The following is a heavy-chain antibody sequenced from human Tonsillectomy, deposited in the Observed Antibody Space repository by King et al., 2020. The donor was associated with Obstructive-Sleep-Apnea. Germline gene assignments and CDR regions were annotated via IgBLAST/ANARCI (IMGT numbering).Heavy chain of an antibody. CDR2: ISSSGYTQ. Sequence: VQLVESGGGVVQPGRSLRLSCAASGFTFSTYGMHWVRQAPGKGLEWATVISSSGYTQYYADSVKGRFTISRANSKNTLYLQMNSRRPGDTAVYYSGKYSDTDSSNVWPLDYWGQGTLVTVSS. V-gene: IGHV3-30*18. J-gene: IGHJ4*02. CDR3: GKYSDTDSSNVWPLDY. CDR1: GFTFSTYG. D-gene: IGHD6-19*01.